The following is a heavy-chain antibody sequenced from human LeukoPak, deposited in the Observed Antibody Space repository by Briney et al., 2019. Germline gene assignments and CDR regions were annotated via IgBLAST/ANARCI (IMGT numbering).Heavy chain of an antibody. D-gene: IGHD2-15*01. V-gene: IGHV3-30*18. CDR3: AQKGGTAH. CDR1: GFTFSSYG. Sequence: GGSLRLSCAASGFTFSSYGMHWVRQAPGKGLEWVAVISYDGSNKYYADSVKGRFTISRDNAKNSLYLQMSSLRNEDTAIYYCAQKGGTAHWGQGTLVTVSS. J-gene: IGHJ4*02. CDR2: ISYDGSNK.